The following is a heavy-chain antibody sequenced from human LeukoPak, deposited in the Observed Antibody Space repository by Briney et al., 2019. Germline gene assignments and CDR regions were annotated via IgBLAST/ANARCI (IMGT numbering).Heavy chain of an antibody. V-gene: IGHV3-30*18. CDR2: ISYDGSNK. CDR1: GFTFSSYG. D-gene: IGHD1-26*01. J-gene: IGHJ4*02. CDR3: AKDLDSGSPDY. Sequence: PGGSLRLSCAASGFTFSSYGMHWVRQAPGKGLEWVAVISYDGSNKYYADSVKGRFTISRDNSKNTLYLQMNSLRAEDTAVYYCAKDLDSGSPDYWGQGTLVTVSS.